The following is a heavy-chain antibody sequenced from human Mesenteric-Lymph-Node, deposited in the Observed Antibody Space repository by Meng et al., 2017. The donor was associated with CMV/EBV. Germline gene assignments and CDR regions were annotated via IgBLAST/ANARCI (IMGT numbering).Heavy chain of an antibody. Sequence: SVTVSCKASGGTFSSYTISWVRQAPGQGLEWMGRIIPILGIANYAQKFQGRVTITADKSTSTAYMELSSLRSEDTAVYYCARVGSSGDLEYFDYWGQGTLVTVSS. V-gene: IGHV1-69*02. CDR3: ARVGSSGDLEYFDY. J-gene: IGHJ4*02. D-gene: IGHD3-22*01. CDR2: IIPILGIA. CDR1: GGTFSSYT.